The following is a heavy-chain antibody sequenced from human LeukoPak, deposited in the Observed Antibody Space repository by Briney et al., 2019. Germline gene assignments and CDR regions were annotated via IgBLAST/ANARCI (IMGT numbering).Heavy chain of an antibody. CDR2: ISAYNGNT. Sequence: ASVKVSCKASGYSFTSYGISWVRQAPGQGLEWMGWISAYNGNTNYAQKLQGRVTMTTDTSTSTAYMELRSLRSDDTAVYYCARDCGGDCYRGLIDAFDIWGQGTMVTVSS. CDR3: ARDCGGDCYRGLIDAFDI. V-gene: IGHV1-18*01. J-gene: IGHJ3*02. CDR1: GYSFTSYG. D-gene: IGHD2-21*01.